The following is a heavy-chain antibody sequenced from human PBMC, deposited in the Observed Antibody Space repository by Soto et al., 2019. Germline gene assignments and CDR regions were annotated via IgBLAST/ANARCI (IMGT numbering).Heavy chain of an antibody. V-gene: IGHV3-66*01. Sequence: GGSLRLSCAASGFTVSSNYMSWVRQAPGKGLEWVSVIYSGGSTYYADSVKGRFTISRDNSKNTLYLQMNSLRAEDTAVYYCAREPLSVGRIVAPAYYMDVWGKGTTVTVSS. D-gene: IGHD5-12*01. CDR1: GFTVSSNY. J-gene: IGHJ6*03. CDR2: IYSGGST. CDR3: AREPLSVGRIVAPAYYMDV.